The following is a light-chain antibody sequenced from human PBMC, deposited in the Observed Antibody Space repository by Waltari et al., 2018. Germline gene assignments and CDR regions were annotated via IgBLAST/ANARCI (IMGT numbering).Light chain of an antibody. V-gene: IGLV2-23*02. Sequence: QSALTQPASVSGSPGQSLTISCTGTNNDLGTYNLVSWYQQHPGKAPKLMIYEVTKRPSAVSTRFSGSKEGSTASLVISGLQAEDEADYYYCPYTISSTLVFGAGTKLTVL. J-gene: IGLJ2*01. CDR2: EVT. CDR3: CPYTISSTLV. CDR1: NNDLGTYNL.